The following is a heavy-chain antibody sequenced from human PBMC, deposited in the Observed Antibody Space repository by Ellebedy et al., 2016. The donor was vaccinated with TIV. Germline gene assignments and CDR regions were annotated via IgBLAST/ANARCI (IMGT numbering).Heavy chain of an antibody. Sequence: GESLKISCAASGFTFNRFPMHWVRQAPGKGLEWVAVIAYDGNDEYYADSVKGRFPISRDNSKNTLYLQMNSVRAGDTAVYYCARDDYHGSGVDYWGQGTLVSVSS. D-gene: IGHD3-10*01. CDR1: GFTFNRFP. V-gene: IGHV3-30*01. CDR2: IAYDGNDE. J-gene: IGHJ4*02. CDR3: ARDDYHGSGVDY.